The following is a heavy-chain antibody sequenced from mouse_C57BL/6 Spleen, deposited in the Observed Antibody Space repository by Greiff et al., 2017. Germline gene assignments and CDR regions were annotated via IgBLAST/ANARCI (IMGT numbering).Heavy chain of an antibody. CDR3: ARDDGYPPWFAY. J-gene: IGHJ3*01. V-gene: IGHV1-82*01. CDR1: GYAFSSSW. D-gene: IGHD2-3*01. CDR2: IYPGDGDT. Sequence: VKLMESGPELVKPGASVKISCKASGYAFSSSWMNWVKQRPGKGLEWIGRIYPGDGDTNYNGKFKGKATLTADKSSSTSYMQLSSLTSEDSAVYFCARDDGYPPWFAYWGQGTLVTVSA.